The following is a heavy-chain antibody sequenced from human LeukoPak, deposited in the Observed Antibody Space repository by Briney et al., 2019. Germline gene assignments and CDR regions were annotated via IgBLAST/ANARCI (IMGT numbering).Heavy chain of an antibody. D-gene: IGHD6-6*01. CDR3: ARNRGTYSSSGSSFDY. Sequence: GGSLRLSCAESGFTFSNYIMQWGPQAPGKGLEWVAVIWFDGSNKYYADSVKGRFTISRDNSKNTLYLQMNSLRAEDTAVYYCARNRGTYSSSGSSFDYWGRGTLVTVPS. V-gene: IGHV3-33*01. CDR2: IWFDGSNK. J-gene: IGHJ2*01. CDR1: GFTFSNYI.